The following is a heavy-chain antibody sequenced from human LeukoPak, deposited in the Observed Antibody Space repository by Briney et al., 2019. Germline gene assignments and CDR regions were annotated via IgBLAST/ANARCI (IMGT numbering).Heavy chain of an antibody. V-gene: IGHV4-59*01. J-gene: IGHJ4*02. CDR2: FYYIETT. CDR1: GGSISSYY. CDR3: ARGVLIGERGIDS. D-gene: IGHD3-10*01. Sequence: SETLSLTCSVSGGSISSYYWTWVRQPPGEGLEWVGYFYYIETTNYNPSLKNQSRTNYHHSLKSRVTISGDKSKNQFFLKLTSVTAADTAVYYCARGVLIGERGIDSWGQGTLVTVSS.